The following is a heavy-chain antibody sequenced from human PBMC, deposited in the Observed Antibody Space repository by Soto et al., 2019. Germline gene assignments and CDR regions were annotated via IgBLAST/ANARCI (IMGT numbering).Heavy chain of an antibody. D-gene: IGHD2-15*01. CDR2: INAGNGNT. V-gene: IGHV1-3*01. Sequence: ASVKVSCKASGYTFTSYAMHWVRQAPGQRLEWMGWINAGNGNTKYSQKFQGRVTITRDTSASTAYMELSSLRSEETAVYYCAREGCSGGSCYRYYYYYYMDVWGKGTTVTVSS. CDR3: AREGCSGGSCYRYYYYYYMDV. CDR1: GYTFTSYA. J-gene: IGHJ6*03.